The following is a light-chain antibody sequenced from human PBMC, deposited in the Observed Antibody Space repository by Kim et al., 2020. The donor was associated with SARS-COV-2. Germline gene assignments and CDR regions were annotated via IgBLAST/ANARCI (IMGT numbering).Light chain of an antibody. CDR1: KSISSW. J-gene: IGKJ1*01. CDR3: QQRWT. CDR2: KAS. Sequence: SSLSASVGDRVTITCRASKSISSWLAWYQQKPGKAPKLLIYKASSLESGVPSRFSGSGSGTEFTLTISSLQPDDFATYYCQQRWTFGQGTKVDIK. V-gene: IGKV1-5*03.